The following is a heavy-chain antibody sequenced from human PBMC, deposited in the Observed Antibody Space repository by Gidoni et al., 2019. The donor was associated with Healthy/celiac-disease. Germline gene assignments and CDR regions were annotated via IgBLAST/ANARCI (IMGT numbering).Heavy chain of an antibody. J-gene: IGHJ3*02. CDR2: ISSNGGST. Sequence: EVQPVVCGGRLVQPRGTVRLSCSASGLTLSSYAMHWVRQAPGKGLEYVSAISSNGGSTYYADAVKRRVTISRDNAKNTLYLQMSSLSAEDTAVYYCVKARYYVDYPQVLDILGQGTMVTVSS. CDR1: GLTLSSYA. D-gene: IGHD4-17*01. CDR3: VKARYYVDYPQVLDI. V-gene: IGHV3-64D*06.